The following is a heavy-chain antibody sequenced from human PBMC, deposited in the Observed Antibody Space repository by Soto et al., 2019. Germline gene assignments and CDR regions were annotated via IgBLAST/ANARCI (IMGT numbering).Heavy chain of an antibody. CDR3: ARGPPHYDFWSGYYVGGVDY. CDR2: IKQDGSEK. J-gene: IGHJ4*02. CDR1: GFTFSSYW. V-gene: IGHV3-7*01. Sequence: EVQLVEPGGGLVQPGGSLRLSCAASGFTFSSYWMSWVRQAPGKGLVWVANIKQDGSEKYYVDSVKGRFTISRDNAKNSLYLQMNSLRAEDTAVYYCARGPPHYDFWSGYYVGGVDYWGQGTLVTVSS. D-gene: IGHD3-3*01.